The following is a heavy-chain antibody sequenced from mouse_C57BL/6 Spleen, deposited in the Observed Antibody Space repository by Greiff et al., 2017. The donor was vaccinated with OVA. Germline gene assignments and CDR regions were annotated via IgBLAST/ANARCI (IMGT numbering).Heavy chain of an antibody. V-gene: IGHV3-1*01. D-gene: IGHD2-4*01. CDR2: ISYSGST. CDR1: GYSITSGYY. CDR3: ARGYDYPFAY. J-gene: IGHJ3*01. Sequence: EVQLQQSGPGMVKPSQSLSLTCTVTGYSITSGYYWHWIRHFPGNKLEWMGYISYSGSTNYNPSLKSRISITHDTSKNHFFLKLNSVTTEDTATYYCARGYDYPFAYWGQGTLVTVSA.